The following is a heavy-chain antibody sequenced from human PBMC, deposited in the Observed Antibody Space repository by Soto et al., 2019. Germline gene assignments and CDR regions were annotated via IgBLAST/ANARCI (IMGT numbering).Heavy chain of an antibody. CDR1: GFSLTTRGVA. V-gene: IGHV2-5*02. CDR3: AHRPRGFSYYFDY. J-gene: IGHJ4*02. CDR2: IYWDDDE. Sequence: QITLKESGPTLVKPTQPLTLTCTFSGFSLTTRGVAVGWIRQPPGKALEWLALIYWDDDEGYSPSLKSRLTITKDTSKNQVVLRMTNMDPVDTATYYCAHRPRGFSYYFDYWGQGTLVTVSS. D-gene: IGHD3-10*01.